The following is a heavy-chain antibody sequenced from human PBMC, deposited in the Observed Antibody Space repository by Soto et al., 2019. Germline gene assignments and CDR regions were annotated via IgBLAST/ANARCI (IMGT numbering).Heavy chain of an antibody. CDR2: ISGSGGST. CDR1: GFTFSSYA. J-gene: IGHJ3*02. Sequence: GGSLRLSCAASGFTFSSYAMSWVRQAPGKGLEWVSAISGSGGSTYYADSVKGRFTISRDNSKNTLYLQMNSLRAEDTAVSFYAKVTSALGYEPFDIWGQGTMVTVSS. CDR3: AKVTSALGYEPFDI. D-gene: IGHD3-16*01. V-gene: IGHV3-23*01.